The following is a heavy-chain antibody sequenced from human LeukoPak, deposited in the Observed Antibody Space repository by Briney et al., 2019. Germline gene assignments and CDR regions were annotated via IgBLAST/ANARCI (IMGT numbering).Heavy chain of an antibody. Sequence: PSETLSLTCTVSGGSISSSSYYWGWIRQPPGKGLEWIGSIYYSGSTYYNPSLKSRVTISVDTSKNQFSLKLNSVTAADTAVYYCARRGVVATITSVWGQGTLVTVSS. J-gene: IGHJ4*02. V-gene: IGHV4-39*07. CDR3: ARRGVVATITSV. CDR2: IYYSGST. D-gene: IGHD5-12*01. CDR1: GGSISSSSYY.